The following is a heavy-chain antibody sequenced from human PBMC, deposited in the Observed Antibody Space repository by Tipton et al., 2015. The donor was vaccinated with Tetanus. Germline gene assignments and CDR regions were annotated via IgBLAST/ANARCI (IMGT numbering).Heavy chain of an antibody. CDR3: ARDEVDCSGGSCYNRVEYFQH. V-gene: IGHV4-59*01. D-gene: IGHD2-15*01. J-gene: IGHJ1*01. Sequence: TLSLTCTVSGGSISSYYWSWIRQPPGKGLEWIGYIYYSGSTNYNPSLKSRVTISVDTSKNQFSLKLSSVTAADTAVYYCARDEVDCSGGSCYNRVEYFQHWGQGTLVTVSS. CDR1: GGSISSYY. CDR2: IYYSGST.